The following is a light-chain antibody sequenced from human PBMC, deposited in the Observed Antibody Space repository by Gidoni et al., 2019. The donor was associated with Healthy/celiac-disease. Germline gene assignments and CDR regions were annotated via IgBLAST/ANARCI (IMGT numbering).Light chain of an antibody. J-gene: IGKJ4*01. Sequence: DIQFTPSPSFLSAAVGDRVTITCRASQGISSYLAWYQQKPGKAPKLLIYAASTLQSGVPSRFSGSGAGTEFTLTSSSLQPEDFATYYCQQLNSYPLTFXGXTKVEIK. CDR2: AAS. CDR1: QGISSY. CDR3: QQLNSYPLT. V-gene: IGKV1-9*01.